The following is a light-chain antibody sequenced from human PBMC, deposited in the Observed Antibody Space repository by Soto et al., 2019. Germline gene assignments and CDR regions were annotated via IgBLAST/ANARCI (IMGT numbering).Light chain of an antibody. CDR1: SSNIGAGYD. CDR2: GNS. V-gene: IGLV1-40*01. J-gene: IGLJ2*01. CDR3: QSYDSSLSHVV. Sequence: QSVLTQPPSVSGAPGQRVTISCTGSSSNIGAGYDVHWYQQLPGTAPKLLIYGNSNRPSGVPDRFSGSKSGTSASLAITGRLAEDEADYYCQSYDSSLSHVVFGGGTKLTVL.